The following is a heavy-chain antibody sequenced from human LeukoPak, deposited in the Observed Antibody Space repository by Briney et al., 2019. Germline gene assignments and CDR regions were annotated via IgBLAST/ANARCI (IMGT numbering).Heavy chain of an antibody. CDR3: AKDRSYGGNDAFDI. CDR2: ISSSSSYI. CDR1: GFTLSSYS. D-gene: IGHD4-23*01. Sequence: GGSLRLSCAASGFTLSSYSMNWVRQAPGKGLEWVSSISSSSSYIYYADSVKGRFTISRDNAKNSLYLQMNSLRAEDTALYYCAKDRSYGGNDAFDIWGQGTMVTVSS. V-gene: IGHV3-21*04. J-gene: IGHJ3*02.